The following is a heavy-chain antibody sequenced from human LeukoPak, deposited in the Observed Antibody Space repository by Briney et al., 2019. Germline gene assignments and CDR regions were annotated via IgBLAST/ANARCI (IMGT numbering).Heavy chain of an antibody. CDR3: ARAVVGATRPGGVDY. CDR1: GFTFSSYA. Sequence: GGSLRLSCAASGFTFSSYAMHWVRQAPGKGLEWVAVISYDGSNKYYADSVKGRFTISRDNSKNTLYLQMNSLRAEDTAVYYCARAVVGATRPGGVDYWGQGTLVTVFS. CDR2: ISYDGSNK. V-gene: IGHV3-30-3*01. J-gene: IGHJ4*02. D-gene: IGHD1-26*01.